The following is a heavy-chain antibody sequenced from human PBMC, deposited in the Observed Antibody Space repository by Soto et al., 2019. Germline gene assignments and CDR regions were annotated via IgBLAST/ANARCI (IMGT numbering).Heavy chain of an antibody. CDR3: AMVDVYVTPSPQDV. D-gene: IGHD3-16*01. CDR2: INTYNGNT. CDR1: GYSFTRYG. V-gene: IGHV1-18*01. J-gene: IGHJ6*02. Sequence: QVQLVQSRAEVKNPGASVKVPCKASGYSFTRYGIAWARQAPGQGLEWMGWINTYNGNTNYAQNLQGRVTLTTDTSTSTAYMELTSLRSNDTAIYYCAMVDVYVTPSPQDVWGQGNTVIVSS.